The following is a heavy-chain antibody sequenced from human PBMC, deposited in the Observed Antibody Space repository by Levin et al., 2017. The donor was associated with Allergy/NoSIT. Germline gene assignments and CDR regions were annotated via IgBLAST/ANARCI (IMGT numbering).Heavy chain of an antibody. Sequence: GGSLRLSCAASGFTFSSYAMSWVRQAPGKGLEWVSAISGSGGSTYYADSVKGRFTISRDNSKNTLYLQMNSLRAEDTAVYYCAKGPHLFTVTTPLAYWGQGTLVTVSS. J-gene: IGHJ4*02. CDR2: ISGSGGST. D-gene: IGHD4-17*01. V-gene: IGHV3-23*01. CDR1: GFTFSSYA. CDR3: AKGPHLFTVTTPLAY.